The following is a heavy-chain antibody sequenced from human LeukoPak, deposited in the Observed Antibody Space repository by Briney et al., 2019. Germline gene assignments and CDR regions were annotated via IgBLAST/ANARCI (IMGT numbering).Heavy chain of an antibody. CDR1: GGTFSSYA. J-gene: IGHJ3*02. Sequence: GASVKVSCKASGGTFSSYAISWVRQAPGQGLEWMGRIIPIFGIANYAQEFQGRVTITADKSTSTAYMELSSLRSEDTAVYYCASGPDFWSGYAAGDAFDIWGQGTMVTVSS. D-gene: IGHD3-3*01. CDR2: IIPIFGIA. CDR3: ASGPDFWSGYAAGDAFDI. V-gene: IGHV1-69*04.